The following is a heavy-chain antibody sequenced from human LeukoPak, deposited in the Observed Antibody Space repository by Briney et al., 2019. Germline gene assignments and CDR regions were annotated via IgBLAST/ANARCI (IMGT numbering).Heavy chain of an antibody. V-gene: IGHV1-2*02. CDR1: GYTFTGYY. CDR2: INPDSGGT. J-gene: IGHJ6*03. Sequence: GASVKVSCKASGYTFTGYYMHWVRQAPGQGLEWMGWINPDSGGTNYAQKFQGRVTMTRDTSISTAYMELNRLRSDDTAVYYCARGDGSGSYWNYYYYMDVWGKGTTVTVSS. D-gene: IGHD1-26*01. CDR3: ARGDGSGSYWNYYYYMDV.